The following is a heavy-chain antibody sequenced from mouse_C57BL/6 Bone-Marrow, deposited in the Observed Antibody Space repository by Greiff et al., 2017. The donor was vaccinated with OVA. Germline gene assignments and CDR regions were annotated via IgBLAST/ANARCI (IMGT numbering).Heavy chain of an antibody. Sequence: LQESGAELARPGASVKLSCKASGYTFTSYGISWVKQRTGQGLEWIGEIYPRSGNTYYNEKFKGKATLTADKSSSTAYMELRSLTSEDSAVYFCARVYYGSSPYWYFDVWGTGTTVTVSS. CDR1: GYTFTSYG. D-gene: IGHD1-1*01. CDR3: ARVYYGSSPYWYFDV. J-gene: IGHJ1*03. CDR2: IYPRSGNT. V-gene: IGHV1-81*01.